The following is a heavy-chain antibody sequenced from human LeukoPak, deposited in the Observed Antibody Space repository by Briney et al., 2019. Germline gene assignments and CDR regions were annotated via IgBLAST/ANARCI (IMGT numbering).Heavy chain of an antibody. J-gene: IGHJ4*02. D-gene: IGHD5-18*01. V-gene: IGHV3-30-3*01. CDR3: AGEGYGRSAYYFDY. CDR2: ISYDGSNK. CDR1: GFTFSSYA. Sequence: PGGSLRLSCAASGFTFSSYAMHWVRQAPGKGLEWVAVISYDGSNKYYADSVKGRFTISRDNSKNTLYLQMNSLRAEDTAVYYCAGEGYGRSAYYFDYWGQGTLVTVSS.